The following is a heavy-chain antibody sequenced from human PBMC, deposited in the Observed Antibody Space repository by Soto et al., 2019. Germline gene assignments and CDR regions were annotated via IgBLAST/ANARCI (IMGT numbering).Heavy chain of an antibody. CDR1: GYTFTSSG. D-gene: IGHD3-3*01. CDR3: ARDQGITTCGVYSMSYYGMDV. J-gene: IGHJ6*02. Sequence: QVQLVQSGAEVKKPGASVKVSCKASGYTFTSSGISWVRQAPGQGLDWMGWISTDNGNTNYAQHLQGRVSMTTDTSTRTAYLDMRSLRSDDTAVYYYARDQGITTCGVYSMSYYGMDVWGQGTTVTVSS. V-gene: IGHV1-18*01. CDR2: ISTDNGNT.